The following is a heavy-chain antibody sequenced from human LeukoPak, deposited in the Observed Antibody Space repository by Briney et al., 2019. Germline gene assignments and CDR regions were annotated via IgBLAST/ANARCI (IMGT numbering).Heavy chain of an antibody. Sequence: ASVKVSCKASGYTFTGYYMHWVRQAPGQGLEGMGWINPNSGGTNYAQKFQGRVTMTRDTSISTAYMELSRLRSDDTAVYYCARDYYYDSSGSFDYWGQGTLVTVSS. D-gene: IGHD3-22*01. CDR2: INPNSGGT. J-gene: IGHJ4*02. CDR1: GYTFTGYY. V-gene: IGHV1-2*02. CDR3: ARDYYYDSSGSFDY.